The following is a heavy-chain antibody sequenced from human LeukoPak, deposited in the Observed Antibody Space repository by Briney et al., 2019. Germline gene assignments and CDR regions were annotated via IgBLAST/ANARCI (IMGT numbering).Heavy chain of an antibody. CDR2: IKSKTDGGTT. D-gene: IGHD4-17*01. V-gene: IGHV3-15*01. CDR3: TTGLEDGDYNYYYYGMDV. J-gene: IGHJ6*02. CDR1: GFTFSNAW. Sequence: GGSPRLSCAASGFTFSNAWMSWVRQAPGKGLECVGRIKSKTDGGTTDYAAPVKGRFTISRDDSKNTLYLQMNSLKTEDTAVYYCTTGLEDGDYNYYYYGMDVWGQGTTVTVSS.